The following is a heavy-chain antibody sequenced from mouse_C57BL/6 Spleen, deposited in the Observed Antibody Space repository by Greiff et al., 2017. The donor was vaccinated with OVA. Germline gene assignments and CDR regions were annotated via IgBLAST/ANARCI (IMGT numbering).Heavy chain of an antibody. CDR2: IYPGDGDT. D-gene: IGHD6-1*01. CDR3: ARGGGSSGYFDY. V-gene: IGHV1-80*01. J-gene: IGHJ2*01. CDR1: GYAFSSYW. Sequence: QVQLKQSGAELVKPGASVKISCKASGYAFSSYWMNWVKQRPGKGLEWIGQIYPGDGDTNYNGKFKGQATLTADKSSSTAYMQLSSLTSEDSAVYFCARGGGSSGYFDYWGQGTTLTVSS.